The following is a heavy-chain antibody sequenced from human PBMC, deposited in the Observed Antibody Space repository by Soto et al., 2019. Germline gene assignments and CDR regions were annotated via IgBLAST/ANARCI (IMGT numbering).Heavy chain of an antibody. Sequence: QVQLVQSGAEVKKPGASVMVSCKASGYTFTNYAMHWVRQAPGQRREWMGWINTGKGNTKISQKFQDRITITSDTSARTAYMDLSSLRSEDTAMYYCARAGDDCSAAKCYVIDCWGQGTLVTVSA. CDR2: INTGKGNT. CDR1: GYTFTNYA. CDR3: ARAGDDCSAAKCYVIDC. V-gene: IGHV1-3*04. J-gene: IGHJ4*02. D-gene: IGHD2-2*01.